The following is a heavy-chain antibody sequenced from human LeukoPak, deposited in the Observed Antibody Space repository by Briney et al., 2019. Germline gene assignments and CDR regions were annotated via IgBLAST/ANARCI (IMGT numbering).Heavy chain of an antibody. CDR2: ISYDGSNK. CDR3: AKSWWGYCSGGSCYWDY. V-gene: IGHV3-30*18. CDR1: GFTFSSYG. D-gene: IGHD2-15*01. Sequence: GGSLRLSCAASGFTFSSYGMLWVRQAPGKGLEWVAVISYDGSNKYYADSVKGRFTISRDNSKNTLYVQMNSLRAEDTAVYYCAKSWWGYCSGGSCYWDYWGQGTLVTVSS. J-gene: IGHJ4*02.